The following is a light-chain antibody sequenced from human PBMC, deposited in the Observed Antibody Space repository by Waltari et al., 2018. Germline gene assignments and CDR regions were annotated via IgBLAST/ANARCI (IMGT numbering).Light chain of an antibody. V-gene: IGKV1-5*03. CDR1: LSISSW. CDR3: EQYKSYSWT. Sequence: DIQRTQSPSTLSASVGDRVTITCRASLSISSWLAWYQQKPGKAPKHLIYQASSLESGVPSRFSGSGSGTEFDLTISSLQPDDFATYYCEQYKSYSWTFGQGTKVEIK. CDR2: QAS. J-gene: IGKJ1*01.